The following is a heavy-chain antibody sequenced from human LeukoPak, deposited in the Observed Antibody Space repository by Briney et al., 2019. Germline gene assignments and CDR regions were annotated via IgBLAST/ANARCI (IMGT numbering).Heavy chain of an antibody. CDR3: ARDRYGDYGYYFDY. J-gene: IGHJ4*02. Sequence: PSETLSLTCTVSGGSISSYYWSWIRQPPGKGLEWIGYIYYSGSTNYNPSLKSRVTMSVDTSKNQFSLKLSSVTAADTAVYYCARDRYGDYGYYFDYWGQGTLVTVSS. D-gene: IGHD4-17*01. V-gene: IGHV4-59*12. CDR2: IYYSGST. CDR1: GGSISSYY.